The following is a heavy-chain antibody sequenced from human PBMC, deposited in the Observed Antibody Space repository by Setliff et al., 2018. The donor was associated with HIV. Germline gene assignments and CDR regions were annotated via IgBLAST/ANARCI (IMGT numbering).Heavy chain of an antibody. D-gene: IGHD4-17*01. Sequence: KTSETLSLTCAVSGYSISSGYYWGWIRQPPGKGLEWIGEINQSGSTNYNPSLKSRVTISVDTSKNQFFLNLRSVTAADAAVYFCARDVATVATPERADWGPGTLVTVSS. CDR3: ARDVATVATPERAD. CDR2: INQSGST. V-gene: IGHV4-38-2*02. J-gene: IGHJ4*02. CDR1: GYSISSGYY.